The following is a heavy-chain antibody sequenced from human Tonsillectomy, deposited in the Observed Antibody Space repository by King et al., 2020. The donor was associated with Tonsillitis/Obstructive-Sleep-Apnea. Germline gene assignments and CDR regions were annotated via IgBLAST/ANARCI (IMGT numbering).Heavy chain of an antibody. CDR3: ARGDVVGGSAGISLDY. J-gene: IGHJ4*02. CDR2: INPSGGST. D-gene: IGHD2-2*01. Sequence: EQLVQSGAEVKKPGASVKVSCKASGYTFTSYYMHWVRQAPGQGLEWMGIINPSGGSTKYTQNFQGRVTMTRDTSTTTVYMELSSLRSEDTAEYYCARGDVVGGSAGISLDYWGQGTLVTVSS. CDR1: GYTFTSYY. V-gene: IGHV1-46*01.